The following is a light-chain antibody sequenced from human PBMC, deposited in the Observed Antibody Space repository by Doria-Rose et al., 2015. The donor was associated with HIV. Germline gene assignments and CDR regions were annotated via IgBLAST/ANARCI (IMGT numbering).Light chain of an antibody. CDR1: QSIANY. J-gene: IGKJ3*01. CDR2: AAS. Sequence: NQLTQSPSSLSASVGYRVTLTCRASQSIANYLNWYNQKPGKAPNLLIYAASSLQGGVPSRFNGSGSGTDITLTISNLQPEDFATYYCQQSYSIPSAFGPGTKVDI. CDR3: QQSYSIPSA. V-gene: IGKV1-39*01.